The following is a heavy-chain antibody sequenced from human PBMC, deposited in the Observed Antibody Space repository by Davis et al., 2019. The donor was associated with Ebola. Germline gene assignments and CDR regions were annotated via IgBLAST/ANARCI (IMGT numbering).Heavy chain of an antibody. V-gene: IGHV3-7*01. CDR2: IKHDGSEK. CDR1: GFTFSSYW. J-gene: IGHJ6*02. Sequence: GGSLRLSCAASGFTFSSYWMSWVRQAPGKGLEWVANIKHDGSEKYYVDSVKGRFTISRDNAKNSLYLQMNSLRAEDTAVYYCARGVAAQSRVYGMDVWGQGTTVTVSS. D-gene: IGHD6-6*01. CDR3: ARGVAAQSRVYGMDV.